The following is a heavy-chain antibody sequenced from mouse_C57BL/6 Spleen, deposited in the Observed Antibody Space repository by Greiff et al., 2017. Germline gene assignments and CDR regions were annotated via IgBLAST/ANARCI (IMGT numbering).Heavy chain of an antibody. V-gene: IGHV3-1*01. J-gene: IGHJ4*01. CDR3: ARDGYYYGSSYGAMDY. CDR2: ISYSGST. Sequence: VQLKESGPGMVKPSQSLSLTCTVTGYSITSGYDWHWIRHFPGNKLEWMGYISYSGSTNYNPSLKSRISITHDTSKNHFFLKLNSVTTEDTATYYCARDGYYYGSSYGAMDYWGQGTSVTVSS. D-gene: IGHD1-1*01. CDR1: GYSITSGYD.